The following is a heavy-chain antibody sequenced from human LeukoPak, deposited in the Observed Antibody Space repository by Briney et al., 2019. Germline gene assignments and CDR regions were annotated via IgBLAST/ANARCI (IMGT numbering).Heavy chain of an antibody. CDR2: INESGDKK. Sequence: PGGSLRLSCAASGFTFSSYAMSWVRQAPGKGLEWVSYINESGDKKYDADSVKGRFTISRDTYKTPLYLQMTGLRAEDKAVYYCARLDNLVPTPTFDYWGQGTLVTVSS. J-gene: IGHJ4*02. CDR1: GFTFSSYA. CDR3: ARLDNLVPTPTFDY. D-gene: IGHD5-12*01. V-gene: IGHV3-23*01.